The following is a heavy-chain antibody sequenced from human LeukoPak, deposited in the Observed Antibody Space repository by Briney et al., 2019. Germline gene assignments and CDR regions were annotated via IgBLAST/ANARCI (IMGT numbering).Heavy chain of an antibody. CDR1: GFTFSSYW. J-gene: IGHJ4*02. D-gene: IGHD6-19*01. Sequence: GGSLRLSCAASGFTFSSYWMHWVRHAPGKGLVWVSRINTDGSSTSYADSVKGRFTISRDNAKNTLYLQMNSLRAEDTAVYYCARDHISSSGWLDYWGQGTLVTVSS. CDR3: ARDHISSSGWLDY. CDR2: INTDGSST. V-gene: IGHV3-74*01.